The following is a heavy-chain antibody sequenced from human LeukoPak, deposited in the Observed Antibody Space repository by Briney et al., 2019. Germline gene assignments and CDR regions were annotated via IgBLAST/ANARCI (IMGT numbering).Heavy chain of an antibody. J-gene: IGHJ6*03. CDR3: ARVLISSSWYEYYYYYYMDV. CDR1: GFTFSSYS. V-gene: IGHV3-21*01. CDR2: ISSSSSYI. D-gene: IGHD6-13*01. Sequence: GGSLRLCCAASGFTFSSYSMNWVRQAPGKGLEWVSSISSSSSYIYYADSVKGRFTISRDNAKNSLYLQMNSLRAEDTAVYYCARVLISSSWYEYYYYYYMDVWGKGTTVTISS.